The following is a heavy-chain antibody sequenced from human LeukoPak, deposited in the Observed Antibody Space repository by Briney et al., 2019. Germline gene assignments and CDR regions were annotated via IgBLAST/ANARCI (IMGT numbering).Heavy chain of an antibody. CDR3: ARDSNYGDYDYFQH. CDR2: FDPEDGET. J-gene: IGHJ1*01. V-gene: IGHV1-24*01. D-gene: IGHD4-17*01. CDR1: GYTLTELS. Sequence: ASVKVSCKVSGYTLTELSMHWVRQAPGKGLEWMGGFDPEDGETIYAQKFQGRVTMTEDTSTDTAYMELNSLRAEDTAVYYCARDSNYGDYDYFQHWGQGTLVTVSS.